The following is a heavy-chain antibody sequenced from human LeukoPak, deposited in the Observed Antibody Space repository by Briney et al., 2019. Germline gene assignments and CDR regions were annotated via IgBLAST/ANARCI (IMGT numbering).Heavy chain of an antibody. J-gene: IGHJ3*02. Sequence: SETLSLTCTVSGGSISSSSYYWGWIRQPPGKGLEWIGSIYYSGSTYYNPSLKSRVTISVDTSENQFSLKLSSVTAADTAVYYCARDMRAAAGNDAFDIWGQGTMVTVSS. D-gene: IGHD6-13*01. V-gene: IGHV4-39*07. CDR2: IYYSGST. CDR1: GGSISSSSYY. CDR3: ARDMRAAAGNDAFDI.